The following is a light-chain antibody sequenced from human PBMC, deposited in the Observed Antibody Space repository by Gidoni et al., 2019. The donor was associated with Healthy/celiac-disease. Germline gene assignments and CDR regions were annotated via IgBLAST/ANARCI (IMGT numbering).Light chain of an antibody. CDR2: EVS. J-gene: IGLJ3*02. CDR3: CSYAGSSTLV. V-gene: IGLV2-23*02. CDR1: SSDVGSYNL. Sequence: PGQSITISCTGTSSDVGSYNLVSCYQQTPGKAPKLMIYEVSKRPSGVSNRFSGSKSGNTASLTISGLQAEDEADYYCCSYAGSSTLVFGGGTKLTVL.